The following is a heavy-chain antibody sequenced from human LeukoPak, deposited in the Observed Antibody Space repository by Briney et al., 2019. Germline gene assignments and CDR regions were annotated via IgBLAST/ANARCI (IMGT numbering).Heavy chain of an antibody. V-gene: IGHV3-53*01. CDR1: GFTVSSNY. CDR2: IYPGGRT. J-gene: IGHJ4*02. CDR3: ARGPVGSSWLSFDD. D-gene: IGHD6-13*01. Sequence: PGTSLRLSCAASGFTVSSNYMSWVRQAPGKGLEWVSVIYPGGRTDFADSVKGRFTIAIDNSKNTLYLQLNSLRAEDTAVYYCARGPVGSSWLSFDDWGRGTLVTVSS.